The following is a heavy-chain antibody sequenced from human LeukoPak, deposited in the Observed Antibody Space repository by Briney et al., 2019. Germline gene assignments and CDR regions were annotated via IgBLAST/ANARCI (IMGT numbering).Heavy chain of an antibody. D-gene: IGHD2-15*01. Sequence: GGSLRLSCAASGLTFYSAWMNWVRQAPGRALEWIGLIKNDGGTTDYAAPVKGRFTISRDDSTNTLYLQMNSLKTEDTAVYYCATGVVVSANHDGYWGQGTLVTVSS. J-gene: IGHJ4*02. CDR2: IKNDGGTT. CDR3: ATGVVVSANHDGY. CDR1: GLTFYSAW. V-gene: IGHV3-15*01.